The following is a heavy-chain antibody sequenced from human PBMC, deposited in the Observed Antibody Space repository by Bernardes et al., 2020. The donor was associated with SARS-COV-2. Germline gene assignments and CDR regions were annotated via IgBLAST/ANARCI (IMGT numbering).Heavy chain of an antibody. V-gene: IGHV4-34*01. J-gene: IGHJ6*02. CDR1: GGSFSGYY. D-gene: IGHD2-2*01. CDR2: INHSGST. CDR3: EGSTSNNYYYYGMDV. Sequence: SETLSLTCAVYGGSFSGYYWSWIRQPPGKGLEWIGEINHSGSTNYNPSLKSRVTISVDTSKNQFSLKLSSVIAADTAVYYCEGSTSNNYYYYGMDVWGQGTTVTVSS.